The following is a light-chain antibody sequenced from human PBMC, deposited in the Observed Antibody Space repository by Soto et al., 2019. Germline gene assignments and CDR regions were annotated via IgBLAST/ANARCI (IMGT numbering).Light chain of an antibody. CDR2: DAS. CDR1: QSFDTW. J-gene: IGKJ1*01. V-gene: IGKV1-5*01. CDR3: QQYNSYSWT. Sequence: DIEMTQSPSTLSASVGDRVTITCRASQSFDTWLAWYQQKPGKAPKLLIYDASSLETGVPSRFSGSGSGTDFTLTISSLQADDFATYYWQQYNSYSWTFGQGTKVEIK.